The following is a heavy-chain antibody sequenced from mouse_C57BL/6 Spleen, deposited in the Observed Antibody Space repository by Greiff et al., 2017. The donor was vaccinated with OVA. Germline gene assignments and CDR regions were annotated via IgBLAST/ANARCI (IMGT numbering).Heavy chain of an antibody. J-gene: IGHJ1*03. Sequence: EVKLMESGGDLVKPGGSLKLSCAASGFTFSSYGMSWVRQTPDKRLEWVATISSGGSYTYYPASVKGRFTISRDNAKNTLYLQMSSLKSEDTAMYYCARQHDGYWYFDVWGTGTTVTVSS. CDR2: ISSGGSYT. CDR1: GFTFSSYG. CDR3: ARQHDGYWYFDV. D-gene: IGHD2-3*01. V-gene: IGHV5-6*01.